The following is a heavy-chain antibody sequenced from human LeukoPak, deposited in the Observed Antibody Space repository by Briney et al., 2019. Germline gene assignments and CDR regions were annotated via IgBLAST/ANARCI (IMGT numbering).Heavy chain of an antibody. D-gene: IGHD3-9*01. CDR2: ISAYNGNT. J-gene: IGHJ6*04. CDR1: GYTFTSYG. Sequence: GASVKVSCKASGYTFTSYGISWVRQAPGQGLEWMGWISAYNGNTNYAQKLQGRVTMTTDTSTSTAYMELRSLRSDDTAVYYCVKQKTAYDILTGYYPYYYYGMDVWGKGTTVTVSS. CDR3: VKQKTAYDILTGYYPYYYYGMDV. V-gene: IGHV1-18*04.